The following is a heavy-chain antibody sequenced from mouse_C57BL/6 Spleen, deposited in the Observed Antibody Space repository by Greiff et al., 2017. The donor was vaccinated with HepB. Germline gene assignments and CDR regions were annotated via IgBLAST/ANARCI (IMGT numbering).Heavy chain of an antibody. V-gene: IGHV5-4*01. Sequence: EVKLVESGGGLVKPGGSLKLSCAASGFTFSSYAMSWVRQTPEKRLEWVATISDGGSYTYYPDNVTGRFTISRDNAKNNLYLQMSQLKSEDTAMYYGAREGITTGVADFDVWGTGTTVTVSS. D-gene: IGHD1-1*01. J-gene: IGHJ1*03. CDR2: ISDGGSYT. CDR3: AREGITTGVADFDV. CDR1: GFTFSSYA.